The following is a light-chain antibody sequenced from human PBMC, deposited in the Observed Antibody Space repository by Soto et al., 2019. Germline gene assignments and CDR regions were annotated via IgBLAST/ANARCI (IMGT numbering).Light chain of an antibody. V-gene: IGKV3D-15*02. J-gene: IGKJ5*01. CDR3: QQYSDLPMT. Sequence: EIVMTQSPATLSVSPGERATLSCRASQSVSSNLAWYQQKPGQAPRLLIYGASNRATGIPDRFSGSGSGTDFTLTISRLEPEDFAVYFCQQYSDLPMTFGQGTRLEIK. CDR2: GAS. CDR1: QSVSSN.